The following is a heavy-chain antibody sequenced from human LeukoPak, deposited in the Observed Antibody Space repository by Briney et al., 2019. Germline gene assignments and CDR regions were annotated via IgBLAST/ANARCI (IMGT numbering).Heavy chain of an antibody. V-gene: IGHV3-30*02. J-gene: IGHJ4*02. CDR1: GFTFSDYG. Sequence: GGSLRLSCAASGFTFSDYGMHWVRQAPGKGLEWVAFIRYDGSNKYYAEPVKGRFTISRDNSKNTLYLQMNSLRAEDTAVYYCAKDMGYSYGSYYFDYWGQGTLVTVSS. D-gene: IGHD5-18*01. CDR2: IRYDGSNK. CDR3: AKDMGYSYGSYYFDY.